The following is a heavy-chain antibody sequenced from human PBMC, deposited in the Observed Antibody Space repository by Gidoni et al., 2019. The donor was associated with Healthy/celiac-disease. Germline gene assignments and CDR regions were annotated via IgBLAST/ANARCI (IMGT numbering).Heavy chain of an antibody. CDR1: GYTFTSYD. D-gene: IGHD3-3*01. V-gene: IGHV1-8*01. CDR3: ARGASITIFGVVIIGNWFDP. CDR2: MNPNSGNT. Sequence: QVQLVQSGAEVKKPGASVKVSCKASGYTFTSYDINWVRQATGQGLEWMGWMNPNSGNTGYAQKFQGRVTMTRNTSISTAYMELSSLRSEDTAVYYCARGASITIFGVVIIGNWFDPWGQGTLVTVSS. J-gene: IGHJ5*02.